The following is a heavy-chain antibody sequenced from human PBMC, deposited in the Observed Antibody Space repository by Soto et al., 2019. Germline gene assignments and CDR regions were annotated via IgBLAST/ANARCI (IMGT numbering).Heavy chain of an antibody. CDR3: ARVQASSYYYYMDV. CDR1: GGSFSGYY. J-gene: IGHJ6*03. Sequence: SETLSLTCAVYGGSFSGYYWSWIRQPPGKGLEWIGEINHSGSTNYNPSLKSRVTISVDTSKNQFSLKLSSVTAADTAVYYCARVQASSYYYYMDVWGKGTTVTVSS. V-gene: IGHV4-34*01. CDR2: INHSGST.